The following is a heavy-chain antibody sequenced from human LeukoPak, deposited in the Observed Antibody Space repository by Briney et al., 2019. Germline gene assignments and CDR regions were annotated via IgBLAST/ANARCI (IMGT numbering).Heavy chain of an antibody. CDR1: GFTFSSYA. V-gene: IGHV3-23*01. D-gene: IGHD4-23*01. J-gene: IGHJ6*03. CDR2: ISGRGGST. Sequence: GGSLRLSCAASGFTFSSYAMSWVRQAPGKGLEWVSAISGRGGSTYYADSVKGRFTISRDNSKSTLYLQMNSLRAEDTAVYYCAKDPGGRYYYYMDVWGKGTTVTVSS. CDR3: AKDPGGRYYYYMDV.